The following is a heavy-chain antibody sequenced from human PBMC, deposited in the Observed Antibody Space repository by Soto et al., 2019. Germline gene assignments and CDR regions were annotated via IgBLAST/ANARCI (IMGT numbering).Heavy chain of an antibody. V-gene: IGHV3-21*01. D-gene: IGHD2-2*01. J-gene: IGHJ5*02. CDR3: ATPRGCSSTSCDNWFDP. CDR2: ISSSSSYI. CDR1: GFTFSSYI. Sequence: PGGSLRLSCAASGFTFSSYIMNWVRQAPGKGLEWVSSISSSSSYIYYADSVKGRFTISRDNAKNSLYLQMNSLRAEDTAVYYCATPRGCSSTSCDNWFDPWGQGTLVTVS.